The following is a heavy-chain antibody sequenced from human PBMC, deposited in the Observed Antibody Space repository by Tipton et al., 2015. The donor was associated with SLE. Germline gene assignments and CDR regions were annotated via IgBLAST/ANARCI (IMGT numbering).Heavy chain of an antibody. J-gene: IGHJ3*02. CDR1: GFTFSSYA. CDR2: ISYDGSNK. Sequence: SLRLSCAASGFTFSSYAMHWVRQAPGKGLEWVAVISYDGSNKYYADSVKGRFTISRDNSKNTLYLQMNSLRAEDTAVYYCARAWDSSGYYAFDIWGLGTMVTVSS. V-gene: IGHV3-30-3*01. CDR3: ARAWDSSGYYAFDI. D-gene: IGHD3-22*01.